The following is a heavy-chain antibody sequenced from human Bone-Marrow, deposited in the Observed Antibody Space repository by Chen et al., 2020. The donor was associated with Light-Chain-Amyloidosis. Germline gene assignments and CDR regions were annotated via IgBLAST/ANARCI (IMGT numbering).Heavy chain of an antibody. CDR2: INTDGSST. V-gene: IGHV3-74*01. J-gene: IGHJ3*02. CDR1: GFTFSRYW. D-gene: IGHD2-2*01. Sequence: EVQLVESGGGLVQPGGSLRLSCVASGFTFSRYWMPWVRQAPGKGLVWVSRINTDGSSTSYADSVKGRFTISRDNAKNTLFLQMSSLRADDTAVYYCARDSDCRSTSCYPLGTFDIWGQGTMVTVSS. CDR3: ARDSDCRSTSCYPLGTFDI.